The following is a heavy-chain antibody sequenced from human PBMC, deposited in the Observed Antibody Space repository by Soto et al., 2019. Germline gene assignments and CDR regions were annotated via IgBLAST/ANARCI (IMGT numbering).Heavy chain of an antibody. D-gene: IGHD6-13*01. J-gene: IGHJ6*02. CDR2: IYHSGST. CDR3: ARLYSTRYNSDGVDV. Sequence: QVQLQESGPGLVKPSGTLSLSCAVSGGSVLSTNWWTWVRQPPGKGLEWIGEIYHSGSTNYNPSLKGRVPMSLDKDKNQFSLPLSPLTAADTAVDYCARLYSTRYNSDGVDVWGQGTRVTVS. V-gene: IGHV4-4*02. CDR1: GGSVLSTNW.